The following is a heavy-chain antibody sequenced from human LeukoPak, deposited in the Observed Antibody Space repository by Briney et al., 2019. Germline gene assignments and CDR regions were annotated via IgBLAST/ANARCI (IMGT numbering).Heavy chain of an antibody. D-gene: IGHD1-26*01. CDR1: GFTFSSYS. J-gene: IGHJ4*02. CDR3: ARDDGVGIVGATRGFDY. CDR2: ISSSSSYI. V-gene: IGHV3-21*01. Sequence: PGGSLRLSCAASGFTFSSYSMNWVRQAPGKGLEWVSSISSSSSYIYYADSVKGRFTISRDNAKNSLYLQMNSLRAEDTAVYYCARDDGVGIVGATRGFDYWGQGTLVTVSS.